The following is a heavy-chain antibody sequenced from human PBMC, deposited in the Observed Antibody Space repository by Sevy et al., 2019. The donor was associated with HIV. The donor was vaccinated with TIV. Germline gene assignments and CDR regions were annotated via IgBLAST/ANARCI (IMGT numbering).Heavy chain of an antibody. CDR2: INPKSGGT. Sequence: ASVKVSCKASGYTFTDYYIHWVRQAPGQGLEWMGWINPKSGGTNYPLKFHGRVTMTRDTSISTAYMELSRLRSDDTAVYNCARVVEPAGIDPYYYGLDVWGPGATVTVSS. CDR3: ARVVEPAGIDPYYYGLDV. J-gene: IGHJ6*02. CDR1: GYTFTDYY. D-gene: IGHD2-2*02. V-gene: IGHV1-2*02.